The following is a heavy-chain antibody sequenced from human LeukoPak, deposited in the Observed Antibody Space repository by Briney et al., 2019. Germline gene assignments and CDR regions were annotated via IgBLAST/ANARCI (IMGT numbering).Heavy chain of an antibody. CDR3: AVNSSSAAFDI. J-gene: IGHJ3*02. D-gene: IGHD6-6*01. CDR2: ISTYNDNT. V-gene: IGHV1-18*01. CDR1: GYTFTSYG. Sequence: ASVKVSCKASGYTFTSYGISWVRRAPGQGLEWMGWISTYNDNTNYAQKLQGRVTLTTDTSTSTAYMELRSLRSDDTAVYYSAVNSSSAAFDIWGQGTMVTVSS.